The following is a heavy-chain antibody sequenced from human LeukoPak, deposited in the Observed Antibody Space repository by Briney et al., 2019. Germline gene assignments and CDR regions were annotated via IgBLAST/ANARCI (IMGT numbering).Heavy chain of an antibody. Sequence: SVKVSCKASGGTFSSYAISWVRQAPGQGLEWMGRIIPILGIANYAQKFQGRVTITADKSTSTAYMELSSLRSEDTAVYYCARQTKGGTTIFGVVTSPSYGMDVWGQGTTVTVSS. D-gene: IGHD3-3*01. CDR3: ARQTKGGTTIFGVVTSPSYGMDV. V-gene: IGHV1-69*04. J-gene: IGHJ6*02. CDR2: IIPILGIA. CDR1: GGTFSSYA.